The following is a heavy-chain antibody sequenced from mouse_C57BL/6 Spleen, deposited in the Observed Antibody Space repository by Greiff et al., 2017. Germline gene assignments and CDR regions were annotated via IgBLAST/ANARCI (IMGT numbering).Heavy chain of an antibody. D-gene: IGHD2-3*01. V-gene: IGHV1-15*01. CDR1: GYTFTDYE. CDR2: IDPETGGT. CDR3: TRSCGDGCYRGYFDV. Sequence: VKLQESGAELVRPGASVTLSCKASGYTFTDYEMHWVKQTPVHGLEWIGAIDPETGGTAYNQKFKGKAILTADKSSSTAYMEHRSLTSEDSAVYYGTRSCGDGCYRGYFDVWGTGTTVTVSS. J-gene: IGHJ1*03.